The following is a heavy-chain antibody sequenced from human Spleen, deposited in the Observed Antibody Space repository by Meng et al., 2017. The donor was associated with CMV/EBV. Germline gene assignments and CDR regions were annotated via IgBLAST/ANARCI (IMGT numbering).Heavy chain of an antibody. Sequence: GESLKISCAASGFTVSSNYMSWVRQAPGKGLEWVSVIYSGGSTYYADSVKGRFTISRDNSKNTLYLQMNSLRAEDTAVYYCARMLGYSSGSYYGDYYYGMDVWGQGTTVTVSS. CDR1: GFTVSSNY. V-gene: IGHV3-66*02. CDR3: ARMLGYSSGSYYGDYYYGMDV. CDR2: IYSGGST. D-gene: IGHD6-19*01. J-gene: IGHJ6*02.